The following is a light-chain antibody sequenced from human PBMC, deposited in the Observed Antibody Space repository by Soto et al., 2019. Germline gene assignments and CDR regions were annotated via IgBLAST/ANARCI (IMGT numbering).Light chain of an antibody. V-gene: IGKV1-12*01. CDR1: QSISCW. Sequence: DIQMTQSPSSLSASVGDRVTITCRASQSISCWVAWYQQKPGKAPKLLSYAASSLQSGVPSRGSGGGETTDGMRITSRLQTEVGATYYGQQDNSSPLTFGQGTKVDIK. CDR2: AAS. CDR3: QQDNSSPLT. J-gene: IGKJ1*01.